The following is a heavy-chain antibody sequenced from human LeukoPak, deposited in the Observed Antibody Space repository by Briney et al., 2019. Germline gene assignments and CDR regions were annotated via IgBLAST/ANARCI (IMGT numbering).Heavy chain of an antibody. J-gene: IGHJ3*02. CDR3: ARDVEMATIWRRDDAFDI. V-gene: IGHV1-2*02. D-gene: IGHD5-24*01. CDR2: INPSSGGT. CDR1: GYSFTDYY. Sequence: GASVKVSCKTSGYSFTDYYMHWVRQAPGQGLEWMGWINPSSGGTSSAQTFQGRVTMTRDTSITTVYMEVRWLTSDDTAVYYCARDVEMATIWRRDDAFDIWGQGRMVSVSS.